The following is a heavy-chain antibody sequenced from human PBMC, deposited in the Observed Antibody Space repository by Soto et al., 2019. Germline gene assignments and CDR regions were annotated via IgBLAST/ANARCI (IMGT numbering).Heavy chain of an antibody. D-gene: IGHD3-16*01. Sequence: GGSLRLSCLASGFSFNSFNMNWIRRAPGRGLEWVASISVSGDNIYYGDSVQGRFTISRDNSKRSVLLDLSSLRAEDTAVYYCARDLGLLKSLFDYWGQGTLVNVSS. CDR3: ARDLGLLKSLFDY. V-gene: IGHV3-21*01. J-gene: IGHJ4*02. CDR2: ISVSGDNI. CDR1: GFSFNSFN.